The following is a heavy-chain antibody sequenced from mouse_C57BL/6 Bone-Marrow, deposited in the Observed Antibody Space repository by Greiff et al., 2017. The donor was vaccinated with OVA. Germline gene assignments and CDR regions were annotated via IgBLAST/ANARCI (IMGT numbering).Heavy chain of an antibody. V-gene: IGHV1-50*01. D-gene: IGHD2-3*01. CDR1: GYTFTSYW. Sequence: QVQLQQPGAELVKPGASVKLSCKASGYTFTSYWMQWVKQRPGQGLEWIGEIDPSDSYTNYNQKFKGKATLTVDTSSSTAYMQLSILTSEDSAVYYCAREDDGYYAWFAYWGQGTLVTVSA. CDR3: AREDDGYYAWFAY. CDR2: IDPSDSYT. J-gene: IGHJ3*01.